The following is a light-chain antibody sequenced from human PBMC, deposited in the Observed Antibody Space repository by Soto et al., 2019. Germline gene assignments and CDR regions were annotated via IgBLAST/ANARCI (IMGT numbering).Light chain of an antibody. J-gene: IGKJ4*01. CDR2: DAS. V-gene: IGKV3-11*01. CDR1: QSVSDY. CDR3: QQRGNWPPT. Sequence: VLTQSPARLSLSPGDRATISCRAGQSVSDYLAWYQQKPGQPPRLLFFDASNRATGVPDRFSAGGSGTDFTLIISSLEPEDFAVYYCQQRGNWPPTFGGGTKVEIK.